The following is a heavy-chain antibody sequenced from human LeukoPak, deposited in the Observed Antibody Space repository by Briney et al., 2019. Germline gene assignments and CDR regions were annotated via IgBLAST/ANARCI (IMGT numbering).Heavy chain of an antibody. CDR1: GFTFSDHY. Sequence: PGGSLRPSRAASGFTFSDHYMDWVRQAPGKGLEWVGRTRNKANSYTTEYAASVKGRFTISRDDSKNSLYLQMNSLKTEDTAVYYCARVGRYYGSEPGDYWGQGTLVTVSS. V-gene: IGHV3-72*01. CDR3: ARVGRYYGSEPGDY. J-gene: IGHJ4*02. CDR2: TRNKANSYTT. D-gene: IGHD3-10*01.